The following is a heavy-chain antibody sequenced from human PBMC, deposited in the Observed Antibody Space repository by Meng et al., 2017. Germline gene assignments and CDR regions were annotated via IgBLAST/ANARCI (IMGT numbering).Heavy chain of an antibody. J-gene: IGHJ5*02. Sequence: LRLSCTVSGGSISSGSYYWSWIRQPAGKGLERIGRIYTSGSTNYNPSLKSRVTISVDTSKNQFSLKLSSVTAADTAVYYCARDLGVGPAWFDPWGQGTLVTVSS. CDR2: IYTSGST. CDR3: ARDLGVGPAWFDP. D-gene: IGHD7-27*01. V-gene: IGHV4-61*02. CDR1: GGSISSGSYY.